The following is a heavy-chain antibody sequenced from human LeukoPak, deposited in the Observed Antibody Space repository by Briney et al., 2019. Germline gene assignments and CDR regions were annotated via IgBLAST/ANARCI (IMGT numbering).Heavy chain of an antibody. CDR2: ISGSGGST. V-gene: IGHV3-23*01. Sequence: GGSLRLSCAASGFTFSSYAMSWVRQAPGKGLEWVSGISGSGGSTYFADSVKGRFIISRDNSKNTPDLQMNSLRAEDTAVYYCAKVTAATGIDYWGQGTLVTVSS. J-gene: IGHJ4*02. D-gene: IGHD6-13*01. CDR3: AKVTAATGIDY. CDR1: GFTFSSYA.